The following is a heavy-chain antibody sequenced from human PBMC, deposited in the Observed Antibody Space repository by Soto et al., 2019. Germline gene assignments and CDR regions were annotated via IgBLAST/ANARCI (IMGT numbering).Heavy chain of an antibody. CDR1: GFIFSSYS. J-gene: IGHJ4*02. Sequence: GGSLRLSCAASGFIFSSYSMNWVRQAPGKGLEWVSSISSSSTYTYYAESAKGRFTISRDSAKNSLFLEMTSLRAEDTAVYYCARDRCSGGSCYSIDYWGQGTLVTVS. V-gene: IGHV3-21*01. CDR3: ARDRCSGGSCYSIDY. D-gene: IGHD2-15*01. CDR2: ISSSSTYT.